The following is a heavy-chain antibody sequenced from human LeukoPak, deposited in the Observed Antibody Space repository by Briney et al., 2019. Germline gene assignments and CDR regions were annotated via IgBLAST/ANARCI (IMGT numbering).Heavy chain of an antibody. CDR2: IIPIFGTA. J-gene: IGHJ4*02. Sequence: SVKVSCKASGVTFSSYAISWERQAPGQGLEWMGRIIPIFGTASYAQKFQGRVTITMDESTCTAYMELSRLRAEDTAVYYCARDDCSGGSCFGYWGQGTLVTVSS. CDR3: ARDDCSGGSCFGY. D-gene: IGHD2-15*01. CDR1: GVTFSSYA. V-gene: IGHV1-69*05.